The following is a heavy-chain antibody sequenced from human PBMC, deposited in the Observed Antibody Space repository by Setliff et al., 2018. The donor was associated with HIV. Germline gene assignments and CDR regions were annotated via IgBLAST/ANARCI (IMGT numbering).Heavy chain of an antibody. D-gene: IGHD6-13*01. CDR3: ARDSSSWYGADWFDP. Sequence: TLSLTCAVYGGSFSGYYWTWIRQPPGKGLEWIGEINHSGSPKYNPSLKSRVTVSVDTSKNQFSLKLSSVTAADTAVYYCARDSSSWYGADWFDPWGQGTLVTVS. V-gene: IGHV4-34*01. J-gene: IGHJ5*02. CDR2: INHSGSP. CDR1: GGSFSGYY.